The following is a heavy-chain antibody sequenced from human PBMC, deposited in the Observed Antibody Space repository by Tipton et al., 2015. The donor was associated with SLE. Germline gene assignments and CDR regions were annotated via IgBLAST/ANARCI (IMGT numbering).Heavy chain of an antibody. J-gene: IGHJ3*02. D-gene: IGHD3-22*01. Sequence: TLSLTCTVSGGSISSGGYYWSWIRQHPGKGLEWIGYIYYSGSTYYNPSLKSRVTISVDTSKNQFSLKLSSVTAADTAVYYCAREYYYDSSGRDAFDIWGQVTMVTGSS. CDR2: IYYSGST. V-gene: IGHV4-31*03. CDR3: AREYYYDSSGRDAFDI. CDR1: GGSISSGGYY.